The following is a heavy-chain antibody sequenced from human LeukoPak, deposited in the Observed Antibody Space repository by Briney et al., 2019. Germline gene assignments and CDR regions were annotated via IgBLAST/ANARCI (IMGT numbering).Heavy chain of an antibody. J-gene: IGHJ4*02. CDR3: ARRGQGEGYDY. CDR1: GGSFSGYY. V-gene: IGHV4-34*01. D-gene: IGHD3-10*01. Sequence: PSETLSLTCAVYGGSFSGYYWSWIRQPPGKGLEWIGEINHSGSTNYNPSLKSRVTISVDTSKNQFSLKLSSVTAADTAVYYCARRGQGEGYDYWGQGTLVTVSS. CDR2: INHSGST.